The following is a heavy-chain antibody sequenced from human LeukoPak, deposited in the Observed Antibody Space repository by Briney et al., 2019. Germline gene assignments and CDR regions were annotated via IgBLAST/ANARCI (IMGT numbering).Heavy chain of an antibody. CDR1: RGTFSSYA. V-gene: IGHV1-69*13. Sequence: SVKVSCKASRGTFSSYAISWVRQAPGQGLEWMGGIIPIFGTANYAQKFQGRVTITADESTSTAYMELSSLRSEDTAVYYCASSRDQNRLYSGYGFLCVDYWGQGTLVTVSS. D-gene: IGHD5-12*01. J-gene: IGHJ4*02. CDR3: ASSRDQNRLYSGYGFLCVDY. CDR2: IIPIFGTA.